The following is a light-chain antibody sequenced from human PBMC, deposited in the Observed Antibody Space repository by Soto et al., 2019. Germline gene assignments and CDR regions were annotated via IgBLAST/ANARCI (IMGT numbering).Light chain of an antibody. CDR2: GAS. CDR1: QSITNNY. J-gene: IGKJ2*01. V-gene: IGKV3-20*01. CDR3: HQYLDSPNT. Sequence: EIVLTQSPDTLSLSPGERATFSCRATQSITNNYVAWYQQKPGQAPRLLIYGASRRATGIPDRISGSGSGTDFTLSITGLEPEAFAVYYCHQYLDSPNTFGQGTKLEIK.